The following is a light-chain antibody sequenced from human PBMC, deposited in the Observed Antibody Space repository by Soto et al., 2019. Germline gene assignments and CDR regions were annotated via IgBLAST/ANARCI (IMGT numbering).Light chain of an antibody. Sequence: QSALTQPASVSGSPGQSITISCTGTSSDVGGYNSVSWYQQHPGKAPKLMIYEVSNRPSGVSNRFSGSKSGNTASLTISRLQAEDEADYYCSSYTSSTTSVFGTGTKATVL. J-gene: IGLJ1*01. V-gene: IGLV2-14*01. CDR3: SSYTSSTTSV. CDR1: SSDVGGYNS. CDR2: EVS.